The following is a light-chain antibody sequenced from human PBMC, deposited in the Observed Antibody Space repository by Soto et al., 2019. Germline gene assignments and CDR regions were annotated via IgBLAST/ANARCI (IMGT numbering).Light chain of an antibody. CDR1: TSDVGGYFY. CDR2: DVS. Sequence: QLVLAQPASVSGSPGQSITISCTGTTSDVGGYFYVSWYQQHPGKAPKLMIYDVSNRPSGVSDRFSGSKSGSAASLTISGLQAEDEADYYCSSYTSRTTYVFGTGTKLTVL. J-gene: IGLJ1*01. CDR3: SSYTSRTTYV. V-gene: IGLV2-14*01.